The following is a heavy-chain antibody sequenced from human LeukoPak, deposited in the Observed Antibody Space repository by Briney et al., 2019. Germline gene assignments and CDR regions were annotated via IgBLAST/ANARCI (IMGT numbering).Heavy chain of an antibody. J-gene: IGHJ4*02. CDR2: ISWNSGSI. D-gene: IGHD3-10*01. Sequence: GGSLRLSCTASGFTFDDYAMHWVRQAPGKGLDWVSGISWNSGSIAYADSVKGRFTISRDNAKNSLYLQMNSLRAEDMALYYCAKGGFGELRFFDYWGQGTLVTVSS. CDR1: GFTFDDYA. CDR3: AKGGFGELRFFDY. V-gene: IGHV3-9*03.